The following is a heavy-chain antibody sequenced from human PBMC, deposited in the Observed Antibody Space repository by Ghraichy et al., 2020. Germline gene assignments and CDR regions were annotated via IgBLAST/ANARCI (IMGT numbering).Heavy chain of an antibody. CDR2: ISYDGSNK. Sequence: GESLNISCAASGFTFSSYGMHWVRQAPGKGLEWVAVISYDGSNKYYADSVKGRFTISRDNSKNTLYLQMNSLRAEDTAVYYCAKDPYYYDSSGHFDYWGQGTLVTVSS. CDR1: GFTFSSYG. D-gene: IGHD3-22*01. V-gene: IGHV3-30*18. CDR3: AKDPYYYDSSGHFDY. J-gene: IGHJ4*02.